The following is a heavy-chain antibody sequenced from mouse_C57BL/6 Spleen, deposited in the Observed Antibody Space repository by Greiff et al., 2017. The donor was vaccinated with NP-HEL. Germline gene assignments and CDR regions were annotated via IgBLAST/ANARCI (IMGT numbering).Heavy chain of an antibody. Sequence: EVQVVESGGGLVKPGGSLKLSCAASGFTFSSYAMSWVRQTPEKRLEWVATISDGGSYTYYPDNVKGRFTISRDNAKNNLYLQMSHLKSEDTATYYCASPYYSNFAYWGQGTLVTVSA. CDR1: GFTFSSYA. CDR3: ASPYYSNFAY. V-gene: IGHV5-4*01. D-gene: IGHD2-5*01. J-gene: IGHJ3*01. CDR2: ISDGGSYT.